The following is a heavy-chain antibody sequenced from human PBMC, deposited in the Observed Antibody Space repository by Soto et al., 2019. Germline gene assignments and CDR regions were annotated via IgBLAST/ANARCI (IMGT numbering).Heavy chain of an antibody. CDR2: ISYDGSNK. CDR3: AKDVRYGDYSLDY. CDR1: GFTFSSYG. Sequence: GGSLRLSCAASGFTFSSYGMHWVRQAPGKGLEWVAVISYDGSNKYYADSVKGRFTISRDNSKNTLYLQMNSLRAEDTAVYYCAKDVRYGDYSLDYWGQGTLVTVSS. J-gene: IGHJ4*02. V-gene: IGHV3-30*18. D-gene: IGHD4-17*01.